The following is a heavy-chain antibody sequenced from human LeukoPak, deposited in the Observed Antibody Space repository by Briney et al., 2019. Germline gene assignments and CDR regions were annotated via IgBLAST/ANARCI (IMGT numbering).Heavy chain of an antibody. CDR3: ARDRGHGGNSYLDY. CDR1: GGSISSYH. D-gene: IGHD4-23*01. J-gene: IGHJ4*02. Sequence: SETLSLTCTVSGGSISSYHWSWIRQPAGKGLEWIGRIQYSGNTNYNPSLESRVTLSVDTSKNQFSLKLNSVTAADTAVYYCARDRGHGGNSYLDYWGQGTLVTVSS. V-gene: IGHV4-4*07. CDR2: IQYSGNT.